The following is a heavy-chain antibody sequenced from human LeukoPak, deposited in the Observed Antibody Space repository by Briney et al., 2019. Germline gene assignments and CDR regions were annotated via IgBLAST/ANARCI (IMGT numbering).Heavy chain of an antibody. CDR1: GDSVSSNSAA. CDR2: TFYRSKWFT. J-gene: IGHJ4*02. D-gene: IGHD4-11*01. CDR3: TRKGTVTTPFDY. V-gene: IGHV6-1*01. Sequence: QTLSLTCAISGDSVSSNSAAWNWVRQSPSRGLEWLGRTFYRSKWFTDYAVSVKSRITINADTSKNQFSLQLNSVTPEDTAVYYCTRKGTVTTPFDYRGQGNLVTVSS.